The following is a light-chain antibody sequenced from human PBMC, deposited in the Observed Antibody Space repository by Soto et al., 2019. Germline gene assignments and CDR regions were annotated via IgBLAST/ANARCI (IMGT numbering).Light chain of an antibody. CDR2: GAS. J-gene: IGKJ4*01. Sequence: EIVLTQSPGTLSLSPGERATLSCRASQSVSSSYLAWYQQKPGQAPRLLIYGASSRATGIPDRFSGSGSGTDFTLTISRLEPEDFAMYYCQQDGSSPPTFGGGTNVEIK. CDR1: QSVSSSY. V-gene: IGKV3-20*01. CDR3: QQDGSSPPT.